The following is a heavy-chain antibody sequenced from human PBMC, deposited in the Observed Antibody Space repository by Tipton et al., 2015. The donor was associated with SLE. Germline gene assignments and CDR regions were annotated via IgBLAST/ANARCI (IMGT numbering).Heavy chain of an antibody. V-gene: IGHV3-48*04. CDR3: VTRRGDF. CDR2: ISSSGSTI. CDR1: GFTFSSYS. J-gene: IGHJ4*02. Sequence: SLRLSCAASGFTFSSYSMNWVRQAPGKGLEWVSFISSSGSTIYYADSVKGRFTISRDNAKNSLYLEMNGLRAEDTAVYYCVTRRGDFWGQGTLVTVSS.